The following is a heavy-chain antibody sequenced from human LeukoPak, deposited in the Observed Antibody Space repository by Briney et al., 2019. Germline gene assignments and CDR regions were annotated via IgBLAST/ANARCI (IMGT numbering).Heavy chain of an antibody. CDR1: GGSISSGDYY. Sequence: SETLSLACTVSGGSISSGDYYWSWIRQPPGKGLEWIGYIYYSGSTYYNPSLKSRVTISVDTSKNQFSLKLSSVTAADTAVYYCARDGDGYNHYWGQGTLVTVSS. V-gene: IGHV4-30-4*08. J-gene: IGHJ4*02. D-gene: IGHD5-24*01. CDR2: IYYSGST. CDR3: ARDGDGYNHY.